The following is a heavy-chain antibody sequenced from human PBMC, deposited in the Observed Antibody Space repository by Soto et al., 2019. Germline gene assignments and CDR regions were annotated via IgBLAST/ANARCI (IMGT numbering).Heavy chain of an antibody. J-gene: IGHJ4*02. D-gene: IGHD2-21*02. CDR1: GYTFTSYA. CDR3: ARGGGIVVVTAPYDH. V-gene: IGHV1-3*01. Sequence: AASVKVSCKASGYTFTSYAMHWVRQAPGQRLEWMGWINAGNGNTKYSQKFQGRVTIIRDTSASTAYMELSSLRSEDTAVYYCARGGGIVVVTAPYDHWGQGTLVTVSS. CDR2: INAGNGNT.